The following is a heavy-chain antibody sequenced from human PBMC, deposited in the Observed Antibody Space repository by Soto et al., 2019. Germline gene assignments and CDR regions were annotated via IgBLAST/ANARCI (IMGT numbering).Heavy chain of an antibody. CDR3: ARDGRVVGPTFDP. D-gene: IGHD2-15*01. CDR2: ISSSSSYI. Sequence: GGSLRLSCAASGFTFSSYSMNWVRQAPGKGLEWVSSISSSSSYIYYADSVKGRFTISRDNAKHSLYLQMNSLRAEDTAVYYCARDGRVVGPTFDPWGQGTLVTVSS. V-gene: IGHV3-21*01. J-gene: IGHJ5*02. CDR1: GFTFSSYS.